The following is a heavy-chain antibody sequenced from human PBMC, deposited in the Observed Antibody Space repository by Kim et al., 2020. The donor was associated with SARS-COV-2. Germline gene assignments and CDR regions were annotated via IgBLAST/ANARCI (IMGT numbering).Heavy chain of an antibody. CDR1: GFTFSSYW. CDR3: ARETDPYSTGWQPIDY. Sequence: GGSLRLSCAASGFTFSSYWMHWVRQAPGKGLVWVSRINNYGSGIEYADSVKGRFTMSRDNAKNTLHLQMNSLRVEDTAVYYCARETDPYSTGWQPIDYWGQGTLVTVSS. V-gene: IGHV3-74*03. J-gene: IGHJ4*02. CDR2: INNYGSGI. D-gene: IGHD6-19*01.